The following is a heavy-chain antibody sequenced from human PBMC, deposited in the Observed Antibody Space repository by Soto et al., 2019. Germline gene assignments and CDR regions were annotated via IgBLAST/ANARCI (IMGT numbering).Heavy chain of an antibody. Sequence: SQTLSLTCAISGDSVSSNSAAWNWIRQSPSRGLEWLGRTYYRSKWYNDYAVSVKSRITINPDTSKNQFSLQLNSVTPEDTAVYYCARVTDIVVVPAADRYYMDVWGKGTTVTVSS. CDR3: ARVTDIVVVPAADRYYMDV. CDR1: GDSVSSNSAA. J-gene: IGHJ6*03. V-gene: IGHV6-1*01. CDR2: TYYRSKWYN. D-gene: IGHD2-2*01.